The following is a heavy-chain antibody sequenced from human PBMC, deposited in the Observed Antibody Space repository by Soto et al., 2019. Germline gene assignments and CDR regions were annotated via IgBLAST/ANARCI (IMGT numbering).Heavy chain of an antibody. Sequence: GASLRVSCKASGGTFSSYTISWVRQAPGQGLEWMGRIIPILGIANYAQKFQGRVTITADKSTSTAYMELSSLRSEDTAMYYCARGTPYGSGSYSGYLGQGTLVTGSS. V-gene: IGHV1-69*02. J-gene: IGHJ4*02. CDR2: IIPILGIA. CDR3: ARGTPYGSGSYSGY. D-gene: IGHD3-10*01. CDR1: GGTFSSYT.